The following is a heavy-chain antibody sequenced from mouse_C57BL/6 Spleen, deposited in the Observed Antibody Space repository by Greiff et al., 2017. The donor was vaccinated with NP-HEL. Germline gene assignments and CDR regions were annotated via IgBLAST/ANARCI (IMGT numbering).Heavy chain of an antibody. CDR3: ARSGPYYYGSSPWYFDY. J-gene: IGHJ2*01. CDR1: VYTFTSYW. CDR2: IDPNSGGT. V-gene: IGHV1-72*01. D-gene: IGHD1-1*01. Sequence: VQLQQPGAELVKPGASVKLSCKASVYTFTSYWMHWVKQRPGRGLEWIGRIDPNSGGTKYNEKFKSKATLTVDKPSSTAYMQLSSLTSEDSAVYYCARSGPYYYGSSPWYFDYWGQGTTLTVSS.